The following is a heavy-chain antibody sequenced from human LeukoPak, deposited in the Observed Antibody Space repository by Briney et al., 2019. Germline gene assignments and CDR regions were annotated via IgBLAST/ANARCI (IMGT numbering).Heavy chain of an antibody. CDR2: ISGRGGTNT. CDR1: GFTFSRFG. V-gene: IGHV3-23*01. D-gene: IGHD5-24*01. J-gene: IGHJ4*02. Sequence: PGGSLRLSCAASGFTFSRFGMNWVRRAPGKGLEWVSAISGRGGTNTYYGDSVKGRFTISRDNSKNTLYLQMNSLRAEDTAVYYCAKDDRWLQFCCWGQGTLVTVSA. CDR3: AKDDRWLQFCC.